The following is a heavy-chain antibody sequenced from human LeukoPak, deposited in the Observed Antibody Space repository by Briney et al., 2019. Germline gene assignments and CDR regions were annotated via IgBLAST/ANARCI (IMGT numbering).Heavy chain of an antibody. Sequence: GESLKISCKGSGYSFTSYWIGWVRQMPGKGLEWMGIIYPGDSDTRYSLSFQGQVTISADKSISTAYLQWSSLKASDTAMYYCARRHYYGSGSYPLPFDYWGQGTLVAVSS. CDR2: IYPGDSDT. CDR1: GYSFTSYW. D-gene: IGHD3-10*01. V-gene: IGHV5-51*01. CDR3: ARRHYYGSGSYPLPFDY. J-gene: IGHJ4*02.